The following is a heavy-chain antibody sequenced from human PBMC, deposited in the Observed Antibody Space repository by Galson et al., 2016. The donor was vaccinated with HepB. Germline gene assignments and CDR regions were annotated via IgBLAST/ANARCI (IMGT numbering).Heavy chain of an antibody. V-gene: IGHV1-18*01. CDR1: GYTFTSYG. Sequence: SVKVSCKASGYTFTSYGITWVRQAPGQGLEWMGWISAYNSYTNYAQNFQGRVTMTIDTSTRTTYMELRSLRSDDTAVYYCARGWEREGYCADFWGQGTLVTVSS. J-gene: IGHJ4*02. CDR3: ARGWEREGYCADF. CDR2: ISAYNSYT. D-gene: IGHD2-15*01.